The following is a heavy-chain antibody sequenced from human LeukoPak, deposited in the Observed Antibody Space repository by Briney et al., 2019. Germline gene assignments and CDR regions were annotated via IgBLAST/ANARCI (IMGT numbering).Heavy chain of an antibody. V-gene: IGHV3-48*03. CDR2: ISSSGSTI. CDR1: GFTFGGYE. Sequence: PGGSLRLPCAASGFTFGGYEMNWVRQAPGKGLEWVSYISSSGSTINYADSVKGRFTISRDNAKNSLYLQMSSLRAEDTAVYYCASFYDSTGRDYWGQGTLVTVSS. CDR3: ASFYDSTGRDY. J-gene: IGHJ4*02. D-gene: IGHD3-22*01.